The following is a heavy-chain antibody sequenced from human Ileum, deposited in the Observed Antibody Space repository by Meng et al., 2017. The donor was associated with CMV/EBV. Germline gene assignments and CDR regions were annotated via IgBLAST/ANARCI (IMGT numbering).Heavy chain of an antibody. V-gene: IGHV3-9*01. D-gene: IGHD3-9*01. Sequence: GGSLRLSCAASGFTLLHHATHWIRQVPGKGLEWVSGFYGNGRRVDYADSVRGRFTMSRDNAKNSLYLQMNSLRPEDTAVYYCVSEPYDTLTGLPGWYFDTWGQGALVTVSS. CDR1: GFTLLHHA. CDR3: VSEPYDTLTGLPGWYFDT. J-gene: IGHJ4*02. CDR2: FYGNGRRV.